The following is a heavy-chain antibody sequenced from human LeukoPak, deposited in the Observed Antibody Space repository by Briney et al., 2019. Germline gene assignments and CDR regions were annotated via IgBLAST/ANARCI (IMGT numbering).Heavy chain of an antibody. J-gene: IGHJ3*02. V-gene: IGHV4-59*08. CDR1: GGSISSYY. CDR2: IYYSGST. CDR3: ARVPGYCSSTSCYVAGGAFDI. Sequence: SETLSLTCTVSGGSISSYYWSWIRQPPGKGLEWIGYIYYSGSTNYNPSLKSRVTISVDTSKNQFSLKLSSVTAADTAVYYCARVPGYCSSTSCYVAGGAFDIWGQGTMVTVSS. D-gene: IGHD2-2*01.